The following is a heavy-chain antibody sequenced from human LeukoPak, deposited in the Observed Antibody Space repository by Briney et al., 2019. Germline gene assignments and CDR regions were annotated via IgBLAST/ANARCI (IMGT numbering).Heavy chain of an antibody. CDR3: TRRYLLAAFDI. CDR2: IRSKANSYAT. V-gene: IGHV3-73*01. CDR1: GFTLSGSA. Sequence: TGGSLRLSCAASGFTLSGSAMHWVRQASGKGLEWVGRIRSKANSYATAYAASVKGRFTISRDDSKNTAYLQMNSLKTEDTAVYYCTRRYLLAAFDIWGQGTMVTVSS. D-gene: IGHD2-21*01. J-gene: IGHJ3*02.